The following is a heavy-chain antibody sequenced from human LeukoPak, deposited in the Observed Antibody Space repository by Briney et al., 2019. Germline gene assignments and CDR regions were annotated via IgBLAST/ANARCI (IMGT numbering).Heavy chain of an antibody. CDR2: INHSGST. V-gene: IGHV4-34*01. Sequence: SETLSLTCAVYGGSFSGYYWSWIRQPPGKGLEWIGEINHSGSTNYNPSLKSRVTISVDTSKNQFSLKLSSVTAADTAVYYCARGYCSSTSYSTIYFDYWGQGTLVTVSS. J-gene: IGHJ4*02. D-gene: IGHD2-2*02. CDR1: GGSFSGYY. CDR3: ARGYCSSTSYSTIYFDY.